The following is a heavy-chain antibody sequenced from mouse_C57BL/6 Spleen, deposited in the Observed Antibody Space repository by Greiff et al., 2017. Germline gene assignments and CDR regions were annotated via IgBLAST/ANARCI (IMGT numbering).Heavy chain of an antibody. V-gene: IGHV1-64*01. J-gene: IGHJ4*01. CDR3: AMVTTEANWAYAMDY. CDR2: IHPNSGST. Sequence: QVQLQQPGAELVKPGASVKFSCKASGYTFTSYWMHWVKQRPGQGLEWIGMIHPNSGSTNYNEKFKSKATLTVDKSSSTAYMQLSSLTSEDSAVYYCAMVTTEANWAYAMDYWGQGTSVTVSS. CDR1: GYTFTSYW. D-gene: IGHD2-2*01.